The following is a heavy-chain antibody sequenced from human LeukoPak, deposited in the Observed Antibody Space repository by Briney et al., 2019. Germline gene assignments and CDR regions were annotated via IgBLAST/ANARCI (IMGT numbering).Heavy chain of an antibody. CDR2: ISGSGGST. D-gene: IGHD3-9*01. V-gene: IGHV3-23*01. Sequence: GGSLRLSCEASGFTFSDPYMSWVRQAPGKGLEWVSAISGSGGSTYYADSVKGRFTISRDNSKNTLYLQMNSLRAEDTAVYYCAKSALRYFDWFLFDYWGQGTLVTVSS. CDR3: AKSALRYFDWFLFDY. CDR1: GFTFSDPY. J-gene: IGHJ4*02.